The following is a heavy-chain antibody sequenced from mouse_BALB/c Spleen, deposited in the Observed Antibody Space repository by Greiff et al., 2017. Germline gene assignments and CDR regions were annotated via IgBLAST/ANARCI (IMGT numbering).Heavy chain of an antibody. CDR1: GYTFTSYW. CDR3: ARRENRYDGYAMDY. Sequence: VKLMESGAELAKPGASVKMSCKASGYTFTSYWMHWVKQRPGQGLEWIGYINPSTGYTEYNQKFKDKATLTADKSSSTAYMQLSSLTSEDSAVYYCARRENRYDGYAMDYWGQGTSVTVSS. D-gene: IGHD2-14*01. V-gene: IGHV1-7*01. J-gene: IGHJ4*01. CDR2: INPSTGYT.